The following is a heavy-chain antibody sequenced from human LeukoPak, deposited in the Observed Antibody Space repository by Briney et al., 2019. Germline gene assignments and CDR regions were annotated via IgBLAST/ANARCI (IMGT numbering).Heavy chain of an antibody. D-gene: IGHD3-3*01. CDR3: AASYLWSPYYMDV. Sequence: GTSVKFSCKASGFTFTSSAMQWVRQARGQRLEWIGWIVVGSGNTNYAQKFQERVTITRDMSTSTAYMELSSLRSEDTAVYYCAASYLWSPYYMDVWGKGTTVTVSS. CDR1: GFTFTSSA. CDR2: IVVGSGNT. J-gene: IGHJ6*03. V-gene: IGHV1-58*02.